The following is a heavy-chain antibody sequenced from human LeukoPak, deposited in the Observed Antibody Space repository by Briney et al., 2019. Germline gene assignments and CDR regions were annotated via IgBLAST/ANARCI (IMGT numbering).Heavy chain of an antibody. Sequence: GGSLRLSCAASGFTFSSYSMNWVRQAPGKGLEWVSSISSSSYIHSADSVRGRFTISRDNAKNSLFLQMNSLSAEDTAVYYCARDEWGDAFDIWGQGTMVTVFS. J-gene: IGHJ3*02. CDR1: GFTFSSYS. D-gene: IGHD1-26*01. V-gene: IGHV3-21*01. CDR3: ARDEWGDAFDI. CDR2: ISSSSYI.